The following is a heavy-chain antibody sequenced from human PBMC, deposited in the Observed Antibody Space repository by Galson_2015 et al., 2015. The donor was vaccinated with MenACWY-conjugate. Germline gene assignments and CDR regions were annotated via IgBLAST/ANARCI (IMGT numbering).Heavy chain of an antibody. J-gene: IGHJ4*02. CDR2: IKADGSFS. D-gene: IGHD1-1*01. CDR3: ARDNNWSFDS. Sequence: SLRLSCAASGFTFTTYWIHWVRQPPGTGLEWISSIKADGSFSNYADSVKGRFTISTDNAKNMVYLQMDGLGDEDTAVYFCARDNNWSFDSWGQGTLVTVSS. CDR1: GFTFTTYW. V-gene: IGHV3-74*01.